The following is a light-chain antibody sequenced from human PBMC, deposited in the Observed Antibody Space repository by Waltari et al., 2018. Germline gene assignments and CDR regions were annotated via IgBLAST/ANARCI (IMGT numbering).Light chain of an antibody. CDR3: QQYDTYPLT. J-gene: IGKJ4*01. V-gene: IGKV1-5*03. CDR1: QSINRW. CDR2: RGS. Sequence: DIQMTQSPSTLSAFVGERVTITCRASQSINRWVAWYQQKPGQVPKFLIYRGSTLQTWVPARFSGSGSGTEFNLTISSLQPDDSATYHCQQYDTYPLTFGGGTKVEIK.